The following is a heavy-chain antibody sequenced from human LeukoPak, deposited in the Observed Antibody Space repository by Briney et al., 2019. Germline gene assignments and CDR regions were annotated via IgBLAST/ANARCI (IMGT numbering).Heavy chain of an antibody. D-gene: IGHD3-3*01. V-gene: IGHV3-21*01. CDR1: GFTFSSYS. CDR3: ASRRITIFGVVISDY. CDR2: ISSSSSYI. Sequence: GALKISCAASGFTFSSYSMNWVRQAPGKGLEWVSSISSSSSYIYYADSVKGRFTISRDNAKNSLYLQMNSLRAEDTAVYYCASRRITIFGVVISDYWGQGTLVTVSS. J-gene: IGHJ4*02.